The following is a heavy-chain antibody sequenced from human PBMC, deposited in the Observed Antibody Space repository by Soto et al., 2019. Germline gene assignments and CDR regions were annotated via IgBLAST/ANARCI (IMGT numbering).Heavy chain of an antibody. CDR1: GFSLSTSGVG. CDR2: IYWDDDK. D-gene: IGHD6-19*01. J-gene: IGHJ4*02. CDR3: ALGELRVSGWFPFDY. Sequence: QITLKESGPTLVKPTQTLTLTCTFSGFSLSTSGVGVGWIRQPPGKALEWLALIYWDDDKRYSPSLKSRLTIPKEPSKSQVGLTLTDVDPVNTATYYCALGELRVSGWFPFDYWGQGTLVTVSS. V-gene: IGHV2-5*02.